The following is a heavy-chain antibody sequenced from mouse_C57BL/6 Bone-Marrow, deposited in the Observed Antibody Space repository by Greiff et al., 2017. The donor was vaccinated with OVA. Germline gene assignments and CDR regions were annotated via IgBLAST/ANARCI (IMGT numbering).Heavy chain of an antibody. V-gene: IGHV2-2*01. J-gene: IGHJ4*01. Sequence: QVQLKESGPGLVQPSQSLSITCTVSGFSLTSYGVHWVRQSPGKGLEWLGVIWSGGSTDNNAAFISRLSISKDNSKSQVFFKMNSLQADDTAIYYCARKNCYAMDYWGQGTSVTVSS. D-gene: IGHD4-1*01. CDR1: GFSLTSYG. CDR2: IWSGGST. CDR3: ARKNCYAMDY.